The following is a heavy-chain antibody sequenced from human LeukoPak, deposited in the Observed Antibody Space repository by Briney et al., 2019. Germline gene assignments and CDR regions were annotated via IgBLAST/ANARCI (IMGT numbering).Heavy chain of an antibody. CDR1: GFAFSSYG. V-gene: IGHV3-30*18. CDR3: AKDLPGYYGSGSYYRVLDY. D-gene: IGHD3-10*01. J-gene: IGHJ4*02. Sequence: PGGSLRLSCAASGFAFSSYGMHWVRQAPGKGLEWVAVISSYDGRNKYYADSMKGRFTISRDNSKNTLYLQMNSLRAEDTAVYYCAKDLPGYYGSGSYYRVLDYWGQGTLVTVSS. CDR2: ISSYDGRNK.